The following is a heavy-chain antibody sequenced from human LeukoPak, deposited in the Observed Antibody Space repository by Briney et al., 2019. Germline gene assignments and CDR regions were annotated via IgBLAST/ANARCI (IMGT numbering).Heavy chain of an antibody. V-gene: IGHV3-23*01. D-gene: IGHD2-15*01. CDR2: ISASGAGT. CDR3: VRDTSYCSGGRCFATYSFDY. J-gene: IGHJ4*02. Sequence: PGGSLRLSCAASAFTFSTYAMSWVRQAPGMGLEWVSGISASGAGTYYADSVRGRFTISRDNSKNTLYLQMSSLRAEDTAVYYCVRDTSYCSGGRCFATYSFDYWGQGTRVTVSS. CDR1: AFTFSTYA.